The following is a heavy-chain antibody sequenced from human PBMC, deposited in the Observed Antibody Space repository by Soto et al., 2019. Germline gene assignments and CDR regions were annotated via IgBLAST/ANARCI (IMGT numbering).Heavy chain of an antibody. V-gene: IGHV3-23*01. CDR1: GFTFSSYA. J-gene: IGHJ4*02. CDR3: AKGGCSGGSCHLDY. Sequence: GGSLRLSCAASGFTFSSYAMTWVRQAPGKGLQWVSTITASGGSTYYADSVKGRFTIARDNSKNTLYLQMNSLRAEDTALYHCAKGGCSGGSCHLDYWGQGIMVTVSS. CDR2: ITASGGST. D-gene: IGHD2-15*01.